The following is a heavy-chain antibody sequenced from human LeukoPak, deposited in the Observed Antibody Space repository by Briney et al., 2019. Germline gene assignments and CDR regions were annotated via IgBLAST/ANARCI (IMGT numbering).Heavy chain of an antibody. CDR3: ARALFLGDWFDP. CDR1: GFTFSTYW. Sequence: PGGSLRLSCAASGFTFSTYWMHWVRQAPGKGLVWVSRINSDGSSTSYADSVKGRFTISRDNAKSTLYLQMNSLRAEGTAVYYCARALFLGDWFDPWGQGTLVTVSS. V-gene: IGHV3-74*01. D-gene: IGHD3-16*01. J-gene: IGHJ5*02. CDR2: INSDGSST.